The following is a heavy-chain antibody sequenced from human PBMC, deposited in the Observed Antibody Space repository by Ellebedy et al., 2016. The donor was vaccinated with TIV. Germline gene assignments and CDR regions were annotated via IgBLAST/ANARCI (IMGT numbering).Heavy chain of an antibody. J-gene: IGHJ4*02. V-gene: IGHV4-31*03. CDR1: GGSITSEAYY. Sequence: MPSETLSLTCTVSGGSITSEAYYWSWIRQYPGKGLGWIGFSDYSGSTNYNASLKGRVEISIDKSTNQFSLKLTSVTAADTAVYFCARGGSTVRGVIGYWGQGTLVTVSS. CDR2: SDYSGST. CDR3: ARGGSTVRGVIGY. D-gene: IGHD3-10*01.